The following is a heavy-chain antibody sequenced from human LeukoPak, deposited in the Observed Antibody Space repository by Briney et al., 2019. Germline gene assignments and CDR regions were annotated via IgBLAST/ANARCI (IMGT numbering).Heavy chain of an antibody. CDR2: IIPIFGTA. Sequence: SVKVSCKASGGTFSSYAISWVRQSPGQGLEWMGGIIPIFGTANYAQKFRGRVTITADESTSTAYMELSSLRSEDTAVYYCARENQLLSLCFDYWGQGTLVTVSS. V-gene: IGHV1-69*13. CDR3: ARENQLLSLCFDY. CDR1: GGTFSSYA. J-gene: IGHJ4*02. D-gene: IGHD2-2*01.